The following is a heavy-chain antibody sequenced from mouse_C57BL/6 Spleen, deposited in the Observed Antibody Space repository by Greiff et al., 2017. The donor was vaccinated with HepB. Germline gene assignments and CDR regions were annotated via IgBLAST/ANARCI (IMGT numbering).Heavy chain of an antibody. Sequence: QVKLQQSGPELVKPGASVKISCKASGYAFSSAWMNWVKQRPGKGLEWIGRIYPGDGDTNYTGKFKGKATLTADTSSSTAYMQLSSLTSEDSAVYFCTRDYGGSYGYWGQGTTLTVSS. CDR3: TRDYGGSYGY. J-gene: IGHJ2*01. V-gene: IGHV1-82*01. CDR1: GYAFSSAW. CDR2: IYPGDGDT. D-gene: IGHD1-1*01.